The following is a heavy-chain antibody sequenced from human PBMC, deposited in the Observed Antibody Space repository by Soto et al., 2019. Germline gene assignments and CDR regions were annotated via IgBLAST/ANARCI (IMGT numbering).Heavy chain of an antibody. CDR1: GFTFSSYW. D-gene: IGHD3-9*01. J-gene: IGHJ5*02. Sequence: PGGSLRLSCAASGFTFSSYWMSWVRQAPGKGLEWVANIKQDGSEKYYVDSVKGRFTISRDNAKNSLYLQMNSLRAEDTAVYYCARRVYDILTGWWFDPWGQGTLVTVSS. V-gene: IGHV3-7*01. CDR3: ARRVYDILTGWWFDP. CDR2: IKQDGSEK.